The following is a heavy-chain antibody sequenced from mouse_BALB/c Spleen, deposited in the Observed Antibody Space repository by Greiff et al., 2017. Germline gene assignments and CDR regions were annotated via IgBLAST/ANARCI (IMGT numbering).Heavy chain of an antibody. CDR1: GYTFTSYT. Sequence: VQLQQSAAELARPGASVKMSCKASGYTFTSYTMHWVKQRPGQGLEWIGVINPGSGGTNYNEKFKGKATLTADKSSSTAYMQLSSLTSDDSAVYFCASLGNYAMDYWGQGTSVTVSS. D-gene: IGHD2-10*02. CDR3: ASLGNYAMDY. J-gene: IGHJ4*01. V-gene: IGHV1-54*03. CDR2: INPGSGGT.